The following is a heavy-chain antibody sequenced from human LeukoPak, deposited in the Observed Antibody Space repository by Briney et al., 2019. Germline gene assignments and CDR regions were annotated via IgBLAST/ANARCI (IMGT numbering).Heavy chain of an antibody. D-gene: IGHD3-22*01. Sequence: ASVKVSCKATGCAFTSYGISWVRQAPGQGLEWMGRISAYNGNTNYAQKLQGRVTMTTDTSTSTAYMELRSLRSDDTAVYYCARDYYDSSGDAFDIWGQGTMVTVSS. CDR1: GCAFTSYG. CDR2: ISAYNGNT. CDR3: ARDYYDSSGDAFDI. J-gene: IGHJ3*02. V-gene: IGHV1-18*01.